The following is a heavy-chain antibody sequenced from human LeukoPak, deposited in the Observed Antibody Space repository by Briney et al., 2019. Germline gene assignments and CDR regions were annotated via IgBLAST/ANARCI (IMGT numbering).Heavy chain of an antibody. CDR3: ISPRLGELAL. CDR1: GFTFRNYW. CDR2: INTDGSTT. Sequence: GGSLRLSCAASGFTFRNYWMHWVRQAPGKGLVWVSRINTDGSTTDYADSVKGRFTISRDNAKNTLYLQMNSLRAEDTAVYYCISPRLGELALGGQGTLVTVSS. V-gene: IGHV3-74*01. J-gene: IGHJ4*02. D-gene: IGHD3-10*01.